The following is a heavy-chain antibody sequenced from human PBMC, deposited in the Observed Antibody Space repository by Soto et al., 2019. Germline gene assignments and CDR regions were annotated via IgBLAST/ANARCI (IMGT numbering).Heavy chain of an antibody. CDR3: ARDNFVVGRGELLRYFDWSNYYGMDV. CDR2: IYYSGST. J-gene: IGHJ6*02. CDR1: GGSISSGDYY. V-gene: IGHV4-30-4*01. Sequence: TSETLSLTCTVSGGSISSGDYYWSWIRQPPGKGLEWIGYIYYSGSTYYNPSLKSRVTISVDTSKNQFSLRLSSVTAADTAVYYCARDNFVVGRGELLRYFDWSNYYGMDVWGQGTTVTVSS. D-gene: IGHD3-9*01.